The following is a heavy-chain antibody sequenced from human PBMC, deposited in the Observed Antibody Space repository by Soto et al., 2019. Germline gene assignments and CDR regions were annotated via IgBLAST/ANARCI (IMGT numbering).Heavy chain of an antibody. Sequence: GGSLRLSCAVSGFTFDDNAMHWVRQAPEKGLEWVSGINWKSDIGYADSVKGRFAISRDNSENSLYLQMNSLRAEDTAVYYCAIPQDRGGRTTFIYWGQGTQVTVSP. CDR1: GFTFDDNA. CDR2: INWKSDI. CDR3: AIPQDRGGRTTFIY. D-gene: IGHD3-16*01. J-gene: IGHJ4*02. V-gene: IGHV3-9*01.